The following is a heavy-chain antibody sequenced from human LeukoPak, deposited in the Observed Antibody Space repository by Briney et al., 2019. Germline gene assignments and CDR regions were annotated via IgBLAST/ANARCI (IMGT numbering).Heavy chain of an antibody. V-gene: IGHV3-21*01. CDR1: GFTFSSYS. Sequence: PGGSLRLSCAASGFTFSSYSMNWVRQAPGKGLEWVSSISSSSNYIYYADSVKGRFTISRDNAKNSLYLQMNSPRAEDTAVYYCARDLTISGYGMDVWGQGTTVTVSS. CDR3: ARDLTISGYGMDV. J-gene: IGHJ6*02. CDR2: ISSSSNYI. D-gene: IGHD3-3*01.